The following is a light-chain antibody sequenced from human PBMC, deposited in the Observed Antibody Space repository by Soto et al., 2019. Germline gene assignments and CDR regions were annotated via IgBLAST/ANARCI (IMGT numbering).Light chain of an antibody. CDR1: SSNIGNNY. Sequence: QSVLTQPPSVSAAPGQKVSISCSGTSSNIGNNYVSWYQHLPGTAPRLLIYDNNKRPSGIPDRFSGPKSGTSATLGITGLQTGDEADYYCGTWDSSLSTVVFGGGTQLTVL. CDR2: DNN. J-gene: IGLJ2*01. CDR3: GTWDSSLSTVV. V-gene: IGLV1-51*01.